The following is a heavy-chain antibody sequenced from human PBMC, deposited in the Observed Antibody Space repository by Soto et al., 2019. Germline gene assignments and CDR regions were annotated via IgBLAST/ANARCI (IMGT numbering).Heavy chain of an antibody. V-gene: IGHV3-30*18. CDR2: ISYDGNNK. CDR3: SKDGQWFGELSAFDI. Sequence: PGGSLRLSCVVSGFTFRNYNMHWARQAPGKGLEWVALISYDGNNKYYADSVRGRFTISRDNSKNTLSLQMNSLRPDDTAVSYCSKDGQWFGELSAFDIWGQGTMVTVSS. D-gene: IGHD3-10*01. CDR1: GFTFRNYN. J-gene: IGHJ3*02.